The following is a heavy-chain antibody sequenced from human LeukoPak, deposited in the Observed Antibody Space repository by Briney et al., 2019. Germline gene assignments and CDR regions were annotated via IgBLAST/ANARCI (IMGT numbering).Heavy chain of an antibody. CDR1: GGSISSYY. Sequence: SETLSLTCTVSGGSISSYYWSWIRQPPGKGLEWIGYIYYSGGTNYNPSLKSRVTISVDTSKNQFSLKLSSVTAADTAVYYCARETAVAGSYYYYMDVWGKGTTVTVSS. CDR3: ARETAVAGSYYYYMDV. CDR2: IYYSGGT. D-gene: IGHD6-19*01. V-gene: IGHV4-59*01. J-gene: IGHJ6*03.